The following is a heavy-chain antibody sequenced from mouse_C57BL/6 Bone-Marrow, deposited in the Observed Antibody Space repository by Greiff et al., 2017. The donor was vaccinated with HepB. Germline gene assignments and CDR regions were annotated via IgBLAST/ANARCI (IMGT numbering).Heavy chain of an antibody. V-gene: IGHV1-26*01. CDR3: AKYGNYLYCFDY. Sequence: VQLQQSGPELVKPGASVKISCKASGYTFTDYYMNWVKQSHGKSLEWIGDINPNNGGTSYNQKFKGKATLTVDKSSSTAYMELRSLTSEDSAVYYCAKYGNYLYCFDYWGQGTTLTVSS. D-gene: IGHD2-1*01. CDR2: INPNNGGT. J-gene: IGHJ2*01. CDR1: GYTFTDYY.